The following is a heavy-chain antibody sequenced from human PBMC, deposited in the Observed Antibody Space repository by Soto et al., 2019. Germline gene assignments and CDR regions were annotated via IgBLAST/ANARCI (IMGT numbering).Heavy chain of an antibody. Sequence: QVQVVQSGAEVKKPGASVRLSCKTSGYSFSSCAIHWVRLAPGQRFEWMGWINTDSGKTKYSQKFQGRVTITRDTAASTAYMELTSLASEDTATYYCVRDRAVDWYLDLWGRGTLVTVSS. V-gene: IGHV1-3*04. J-gene: IGHJ2*01. D-gene: IGHD6-19*01. CDR1: GYSFSSCA. CDR3: VRDRAVDWYLDL. CDR2: INTDSGKT.